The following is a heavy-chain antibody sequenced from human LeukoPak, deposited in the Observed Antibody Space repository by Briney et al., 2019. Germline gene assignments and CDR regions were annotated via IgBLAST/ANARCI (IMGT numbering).Heavy chain of an antibody. CDR1: GGSINRYF. CDR3: AREPYYYESSGSTAP. D-gene: IGHD3-22*01. V-gene: IGHV4-59*01. Sequence: PSETLSLTCTVSGGSINRYFWSWIRQSPGKGLEYIGYIYYSGGTNYNPSLQNRVTISVDTSKSQFSLRLSSVTSADTAVYYCAREPYYYESSGSTAPWGQGTLVTVSS. CDR2: IYYSGGT. J-gene: IGHJ5*02.